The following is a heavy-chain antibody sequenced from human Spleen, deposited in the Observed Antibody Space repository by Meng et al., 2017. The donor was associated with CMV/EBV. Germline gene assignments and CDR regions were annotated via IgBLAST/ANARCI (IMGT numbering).Heavy chain of an antibody. V-gene: IGHV4-30-4*08. CDR3: ARWGGDYGDYGLDY. D-gene: IGHD4-17*01. CDR2: IYYSGST. Sequence: QVQLQESGPGLVKPSQTLSLTCTVYGGSISSGDYYWSWIRQPPGKGLEWIGYIYYSGSTYYNPSLKSRVTISVDTSKNQFSLKLSSVTAEDTAVYYCARWGGDYGDYGLDYWGQGTLVTVSS. J-gene: IGHJ4*02. CDR1: GGSISSGDYY.